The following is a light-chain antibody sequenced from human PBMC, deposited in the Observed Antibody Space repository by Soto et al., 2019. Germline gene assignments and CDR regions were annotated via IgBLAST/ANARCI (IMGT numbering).Light chain of an antibody. Sequence: EIVLTQSPATLSVSPGERATPSCRASQSVSNNLAWYQQKPGQAPRLLIYGASTRATGIPARFSGSGSGTEFTLTISSLQSEDFAVYYCQQSNDWWTFGQGTKVDIK. J-gene: IGKJ1*01. CDR2: GAS. CDR1: QSVSNN. V-gene: IGKV3-15*01. CDR3: QQSNDWWT.